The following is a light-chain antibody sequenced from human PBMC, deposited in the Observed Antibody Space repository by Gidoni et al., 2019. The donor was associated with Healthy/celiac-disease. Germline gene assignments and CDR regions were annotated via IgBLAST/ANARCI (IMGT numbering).Light chain of an antibody. CDR3: QERSNWAPLT. J-gene: IGKJ4*01. Sequence: IVLPQSPATLSLSPGERATRSCRASQSVSSYLAWYQQKPGQAPRLLIYDGSNRATGTPARVRGRGSGKDLTITIRSLEPEDCAVYCCQERSNWAPLTFGGXTKVEIK. CDR2: DGS. V-gene: IGKV3-11*01. CDR1: QSVSSY.